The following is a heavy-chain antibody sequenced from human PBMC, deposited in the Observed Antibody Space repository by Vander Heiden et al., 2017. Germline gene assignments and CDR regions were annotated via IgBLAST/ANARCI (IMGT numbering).Heavy chain of an antibody. CDR3: AGGDYYYYGMDV. CDR2: IYYSGST. J-gene: IGHJ6*02. CDR1: GGSISSYY. Sequence: QVQLQESGPGLVKPSETLSLTCTLPGGSISSYYWSWIRQPPGKGLEWIGYIYYSGSTNYNPSLKSRVTIAVDTSKNQFSLKLSSVTAADTAVYYCAGGDYYYYGMDVWGQGTTVTVSS. V-gene: IGHV4-59*01. D-gene: IGHD3-16*01.